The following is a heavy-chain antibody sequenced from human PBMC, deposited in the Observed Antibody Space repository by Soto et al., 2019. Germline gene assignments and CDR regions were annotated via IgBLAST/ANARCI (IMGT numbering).Heavy chain of an antibody. J-gene: IGHJ3*02. CDR3: ARDRITINTLGEAFGI. D-gene: IGHD3-10*01. CDR1: GYTFTGYY. V-gene: IGHV1-2*04. Sequence: ASVKVSCKASGYTFTGYYMHWVRQAPGQGLEWMGWINPNSGGTNYAQKFQGWVTMTRDTSISTAYMELSRLRSDDTAVYYCARDRITINTLGEAFGIWGQGTMVTVSS. CDR2: INPNSGGT.